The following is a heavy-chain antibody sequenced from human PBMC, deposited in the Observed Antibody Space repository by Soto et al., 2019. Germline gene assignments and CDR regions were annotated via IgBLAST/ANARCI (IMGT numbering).Heavy chain of an antibody. D-gene: IGHD1-26*01. CDR1: GFTFSNHL. CDR2: FAGNFVTL. J-gene: IGHJ4*02. V-gene: IGHV3-23*01. CDR3: VREGRLGVEGFDV. Sequence: EVQLLESGGGLVQPGGSLTLSCAASGFTFSNHLIHWVRQAPGEGLEWASGFAGNFVTLLYADSVKGRFTISRDNSKNTSDLQMNNLRAEDTAIYYCVREGRLGVEGFDVWGQGRLVTVSS.